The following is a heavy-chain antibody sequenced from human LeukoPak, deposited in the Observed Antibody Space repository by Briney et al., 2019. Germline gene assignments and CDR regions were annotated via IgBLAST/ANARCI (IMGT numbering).Heavy chain of an antibody. J-gene: IGHJ4*02. D-gene: IGHD3-10*01. Sequence: ASVKVSCKASGYTFTGYYVHWVRQAPGQGLEWMGWINPNSGGTNYAQKFQGRVTMTRDTSISTAYMELSRLRSDDTAVYYCARDNRGILRFGESPGSNYYFDYWGQGTLVTVSS. V-gene: IGHV1-2*02. CDR1: GYTFTGYY. CDR3: ARDNRGILRFGESPGSNYYFDY. CDR2: INPNSGGT.